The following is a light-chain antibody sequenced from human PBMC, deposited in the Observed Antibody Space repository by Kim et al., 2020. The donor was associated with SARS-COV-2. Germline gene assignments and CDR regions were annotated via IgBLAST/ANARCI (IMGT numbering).Light chain of an antibody. J-gene: IGKJ1*01. CDR3: HQYGSSPQT. Sequence: SPEERATLSCRASQSISSVYFAWYQQKPGQAPRLLIYGASIRATGIPDRFSGSGSGTDFTLTISRLESEDFAVYYCHQYGSSPQTFGQGTKVDIK. V-gene: IGKV3-20*01. CDR2: GAS. CDR1: QSISSVY.